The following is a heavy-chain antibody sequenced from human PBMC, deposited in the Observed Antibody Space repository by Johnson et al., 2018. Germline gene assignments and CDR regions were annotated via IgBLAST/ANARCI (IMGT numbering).Heavy chain of an antibody. J-gene: IGHJ1*01. D-gene: IGHD3-22*01. CDR1: GFTFSSYS. Sequence: VQLVESGGGLVKPGGSLRLSCAASGFTFSSYSMNWVRQAPGKGLEWVSSISSSSSYIYYADSVKGRFTIPRDNAKNSLYLQMNSLRAEDTAVYYCARDVPDSSGYSFQHWGQGTLVTVAS. V-gene: IGHV3-21*01. CDR3: ARDVPDSSGYSFQH. CDR2: ISSSSSYI.